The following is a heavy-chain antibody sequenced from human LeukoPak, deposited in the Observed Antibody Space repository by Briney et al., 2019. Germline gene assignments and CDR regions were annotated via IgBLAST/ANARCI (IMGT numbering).Heavy chain of an antibody. V-gene: IGHV3-30-3*01. CDR3: ARADYDYVWGSYRLFDY. CDR2: ISYDGSNK. D-gene: IGHD3-16*02. Sequence: GGSLRLSCAASGFTFSSYAMHWVRQAPGKGLEWVAVISYDGSNKYYADSVKGRFTIPRDNSKNTLYLQMNSLRAEDTAVYYCARADYDYVWGSYRLFDYWGQGTLVTVSS. J-gene: IGHJ4*02. CDR1: GFTFSSYA.